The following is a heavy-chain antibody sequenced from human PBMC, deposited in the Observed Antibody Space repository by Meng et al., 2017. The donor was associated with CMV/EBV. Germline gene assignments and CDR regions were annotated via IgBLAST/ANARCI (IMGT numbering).Heavy chain of an antibody. CDR2: IRYDGSNK. D-gene: IGHD2-2*01. Sequence: GGSLRLSCAASGFTFSSYGMHWVRQAPGKGLEWVAFIRYDGSNKYYADSVKGRFTISRDNSKNTLYLQMNSLRAEDTAVYYCARSGGDFIVVVPAAADFDYWGQGTLVTVSS. CDR3: ARSGGDFIVVVPAAADFDY. CDR1: GFTFSSYG. V-gene: IGHV3-30*02. J-gene: IGHJ4*02.